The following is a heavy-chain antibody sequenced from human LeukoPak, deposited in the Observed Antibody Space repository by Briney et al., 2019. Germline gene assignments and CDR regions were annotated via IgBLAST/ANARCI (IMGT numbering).Heavy chain of an antibody. CDR2: ISGDGGST. V-gene: IGHV3-43*02. D-gene: IGHD6-13*01. CDR3: AKSADPDSSSWYNWFDP. Sequence: PGGSLRLSCAASGVTFDDYAMHWVRQAPGKGLEWVSLISGDGGSTYYADSVKGRFTISRDNSKNSLYLQMNSLRTEDTALYYCAKSADPDSSSWYNWFDPWGQGTLVTVSS. CDR1: GVTFDDYA. J-gene: IGHJ5*02.